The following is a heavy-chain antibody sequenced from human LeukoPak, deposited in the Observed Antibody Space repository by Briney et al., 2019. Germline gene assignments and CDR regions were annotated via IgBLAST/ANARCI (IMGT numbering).Heavy chain of an antibody. J-gene: IGHJ5*01. V-gene: IGHV4-39*01. Sequence: SETLSLTSTVSGGSISSGSHHWGWFRQSPGKGLEWLGSLYYSRTTYYNPSLNSRVTISVVTSKNQFSLQLNSVTAADTAVYYCVRHDGRGGATMGAFDSWGQGSLVTVSS. D-gene: IGHD4/OR15-4a*01. CDR1: GGSISSGSHH. CDR3: VRHDGRGGATMGAFDS. CDR2: LYYSRTT.